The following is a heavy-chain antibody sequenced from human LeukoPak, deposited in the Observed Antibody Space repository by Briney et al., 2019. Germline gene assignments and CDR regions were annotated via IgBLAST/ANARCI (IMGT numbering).Heavy chain of an antibody. D-gene: IGHD6-13*01. J-gene: IGHJ5*02. CDR3: ATVHNSRTYWFDP. V-gene: IGHV4-59*01. CDR1: GDSISNYY. Sequence: SETLSLTCIASGDSISNYYWSWIRQPPGKGLEWIGYIYYSGSTNYNPYLKSRVTISVDTSKNQLSLKLSFVTAADTAVYYCATVHNSRTYWFDPWGQGTLVTVSS. CDR2: IYYSGST.